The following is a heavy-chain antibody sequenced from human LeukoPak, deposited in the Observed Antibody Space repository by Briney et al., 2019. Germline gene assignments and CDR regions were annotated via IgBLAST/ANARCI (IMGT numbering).Heavy chain of an antibody. D-gene: IGHD3-10*01. CDR2: INPSGGST. J-gene: IGHJ4*02. V-gene: IGHV1-46*01. CDR3: ARVSGSYSAHVDY. Sequence: GIINPSGGSTSYAQKFQGRVTMTRDTSTSTVYMELSSLRSEDTAVYYCARVSGSYSAHVDYWGQGTLVTVSS.